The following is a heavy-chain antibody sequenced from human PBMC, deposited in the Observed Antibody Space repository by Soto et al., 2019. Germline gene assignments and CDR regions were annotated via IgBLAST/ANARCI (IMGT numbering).Heavy chain of an antibody. CDR1: GYSFTNYW. J-gene: IGHJ6*02. Sequence: GESLKISRKGSGYSFTNYWINWVRHMPGKGLEWMGRIDPSDSYTSYSPSFQGHVTISADKSITTAYLQWSSLKASDTAMYYCARHRYYGMDVWGQGTTVTAP. CDR2: IDPSDSYT. CDR3: ARHRYYGMDV. V-gene: IGHV5-10-1*01.